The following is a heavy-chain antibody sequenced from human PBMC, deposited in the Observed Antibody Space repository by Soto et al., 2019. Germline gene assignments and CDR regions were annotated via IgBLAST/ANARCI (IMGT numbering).Heavy chain of an antibody. V-gene: IGHV1-69*13. Sequence: SVKVSCKASGGTFSRNTISWVRQAPGQGLEWMGGIMPIFGSANYAQKFQGRVTITADENTRTVYMELSRLRSEDTAVYYCARQFDSDTTGYYYAYWGQGTQVTVSS. CDR1: GGTFSRNT. CDR3: ARQFDSDTTGYYYAY. CDR2: IMPIFGSA. D-gene: IGHD3-22*01. J-gene: IGHJ4*02.